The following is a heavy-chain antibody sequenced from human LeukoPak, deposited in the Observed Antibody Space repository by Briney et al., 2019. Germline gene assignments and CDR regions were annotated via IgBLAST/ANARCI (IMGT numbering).Heavy chain of an antibody. CDR1: GGSISSDY. CDR2: IYYSGST. CDR3: ARESPYDGAFDI. J-gene: IGHJ3*02. D-gene: IGHD5-12*01. Sequence: SETLSLTCSVSGGSISSDYWTWVRQPPGKGLEWIGYIYYSGSTNYNPSLKSRVTTSLDTSKNKFSLKLSSVTAADTAVYNCARESPYDGAFDIWGQGTVVTVSS. V-gene: IGHV4-59*01.